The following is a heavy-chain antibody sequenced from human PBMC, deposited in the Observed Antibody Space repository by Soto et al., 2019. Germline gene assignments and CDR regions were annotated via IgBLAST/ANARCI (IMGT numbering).Heavy chain of an antibody. CDR3: ARLLGDYDFWSGYAWFDP. Sequence: SETLSLTCTVSGGSISSFYWSWIRQPPGKGLEWIGYIYYSGSTNYNPSLKSRVTISVDTSKNQFSLKLSSVTAADTAVYYCARLLGDYDFWSGYAWFDPWGQGTLVTVSS. CDR2: IYYSGST. D-gene: IGHD3-3*01. J-gene: IGHJ5*02. V-gene: IGHV4-59*08. CDR1: GGSISSFY.